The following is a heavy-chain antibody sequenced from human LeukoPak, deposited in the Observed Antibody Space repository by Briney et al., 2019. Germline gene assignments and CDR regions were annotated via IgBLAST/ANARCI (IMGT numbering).Heavy chain of an antibody. CDR1: GFTFSSYG. V-gene: IGHV3-30*02. D-gene: IGHD2-15*01. CDR3: ARGSGRYCSGGSCRQTRFDY. J-gene: IGHJ4*02. CDR2: IRYDGSNK. Sequence: GGSLRLSCAASGFTFSSYGMHWVRQAPGKGLEWVAFIRYDGSNKYYADSVKGRFTISRDNSKNTLYLQMNSLRAEDMAVYYCARGSGRYCSGGSCRQTRFDYWGQGTLVTVSS.